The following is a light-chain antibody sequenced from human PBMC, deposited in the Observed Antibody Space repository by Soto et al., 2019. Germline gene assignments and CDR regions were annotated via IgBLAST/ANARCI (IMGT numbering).Light chain of an antibody. V-gene: IGKV3-20*01. J-gene: IGKJ1*01. Sequence: ESVFTQSPGALSLSPGKRATLSCRASQSVSSNYLAGYHQKPGQAPRLRIYAASSRITGIPDRFSGSGSVTDFILTISRLEPEDFEGYRCPQYGSSPRTFGQGTKAEIK. CDR2: AAS. CDR1: QSVSSNY. CDR3: PQYGSSPRT.